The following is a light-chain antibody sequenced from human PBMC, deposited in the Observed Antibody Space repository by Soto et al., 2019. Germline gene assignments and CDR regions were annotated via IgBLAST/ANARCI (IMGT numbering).Light chain of an antibody. CDR2: EVS. CDR1: SSDVGAYDY. V-gene: IGLV2-14*01. Sequence: QSVLTQPASVSGSPGQSISISCTGTSSDVGAYDYVSWYQQYPGKAPKLMIYEVSNRPSGVSNRFSGSKSGNTASLIISGLQAEDEADYYCSSYTGSISLYVFGAGTKLTVL. CDR3: SSYTGSISLYV. J-gene: IGLJ1*01.